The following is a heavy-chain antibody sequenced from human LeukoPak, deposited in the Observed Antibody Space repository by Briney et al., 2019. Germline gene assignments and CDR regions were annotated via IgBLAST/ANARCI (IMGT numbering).Heavy chain of an antibody. J-gene: IGHJ4*02. D-gene: IGHD6-6*01. CDR3: ARRGADSSSPIDY. V-gene: IGHV1-8*03. CDR2: MNPNSGNT. CDR1: GYTFTSYD. Sequence: VASVKVSCKASGYTFTSYDINWVRQATGQGLEWMGWMNPNSGNTGYAQKFQGRVTITRNTSISTAYMELSSLKTSDTAMYYCARRGADSSSPIDYWGQGTLVTVSS.